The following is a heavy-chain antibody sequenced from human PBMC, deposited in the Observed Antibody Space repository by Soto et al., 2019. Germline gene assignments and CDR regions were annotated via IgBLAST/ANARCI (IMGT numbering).Heavy chain of an antibody. D-gene: IGHD3-16*01. J-gene: IGHJ4*02. CDR3: ARADPDASVGF. Sequence: SETLSLTCTVSGASMSSHYWTWLRQPPGKGLEWIGYISYSGSSYYNPSLKSRVTISADTSRNQFSLKLSSVIPADSAVYFCARADPDASVGFWGQGTLVTAPQ. CDR1: GASMSSHY. CDR2: ISYSGSS. V-gene: IGHV4-59*11.